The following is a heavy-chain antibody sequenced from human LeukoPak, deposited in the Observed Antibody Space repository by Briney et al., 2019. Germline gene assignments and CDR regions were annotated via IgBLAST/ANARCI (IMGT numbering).Heavy chain of an antibody. Sequence: PSETLSLTCTVSGGSISSSSYYWSWIRQPPGKGLEWIGEINHSGNTNYNPSPKSRVTISVDTSKNQFSLKLSSVTAADTAVYYCARRKFYDNSGYYRNTPRFDYWGQGTLVTVSS. J-gene: IGHJ4*02. V-gene: IGHV4-39*07. CDR3: ARRKFYDNSGYYRNTPRFDY. CDR2: INHSGNT. CDR1: GGSISSSSYY. D-gene: IGHD3-22*01.